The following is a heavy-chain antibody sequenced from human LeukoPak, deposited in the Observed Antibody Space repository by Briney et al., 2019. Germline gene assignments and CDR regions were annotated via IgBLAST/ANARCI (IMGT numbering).Heavy chain of an antibody. J-gene: IGHJ4*02. Sequence: GGSPRLSCAASGFTFSSYAMSWVRQAPGKGLEWVSAISGSGGSTYYADSVKGRFTISRDNSKNTLYLQMNSLRAEDTAVYYCAKDCGYDYVWGDYYFDYWGQGTLVTVSS. CDR1: GFTFSSYA. V-gene: IGHV3-23*01. CDR2: ISGSGGST. CDR3: AKDCGYDYVWGDYYFDY. D-gene: IGHD3-16*01.